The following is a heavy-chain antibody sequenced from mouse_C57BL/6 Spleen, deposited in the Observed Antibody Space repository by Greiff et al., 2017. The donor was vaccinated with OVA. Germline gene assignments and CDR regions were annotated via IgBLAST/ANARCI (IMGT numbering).Heavy chain of an antibody. CDR2: LSRKSSNSAS. CDR1: GFNFNNYS. J-gene: IGHJ4*01. Sequence: EVHLVESGGGLVQPKGSLKLSCAASGFNFNNYSMHLVRQAPGQGLEWVARLSRKSSNSASYYDVSVKDRFTISRDDSQSMLYLQMNSLKTEDTAMYYCVRDRGGYYAMDDWGQGTSVTVSS. V-gene: IGHV10-3*01. CDR3: VRDRGGYYAMDD.